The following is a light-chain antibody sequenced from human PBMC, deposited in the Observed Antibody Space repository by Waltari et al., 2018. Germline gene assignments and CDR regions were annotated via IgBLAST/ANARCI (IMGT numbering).Light chain of an antibody. CDR2: DAS. Sequence: EIMLTQSPGTLSLSPGERATLSCRASQSISRYLAWDQHKPGQAPRLLIYDASSRATGIPGRFSGSGSGTDFSLTISRLEPEDFAVYYCQKYGTLPATFGQGTKVEIK. J-gene: IGKJ1*01. CDR1: QSISRY. V-gene: IGKV3-20*01. CDR3: QKYGTLPAT.